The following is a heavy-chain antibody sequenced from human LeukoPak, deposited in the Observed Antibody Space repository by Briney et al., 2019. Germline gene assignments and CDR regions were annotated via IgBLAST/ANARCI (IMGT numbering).Heavy chain of an antibody. CDR1: GYTFTSNY. CDR2: IYPRDGST. CDR3: ARDQEGFDY. Sequence: ASVTVSFTASGYTFTSNYIHWVRQAPGQGLEWMGMIYPRDGSTSYAQKFQGRVTVTRDTSTSTVHMELSGLRSEDTAVYYCARDQEGFDYWGQGTLVTVSS. V-gene: IGHV1-46*01. J-gene: IGHJ4*02.